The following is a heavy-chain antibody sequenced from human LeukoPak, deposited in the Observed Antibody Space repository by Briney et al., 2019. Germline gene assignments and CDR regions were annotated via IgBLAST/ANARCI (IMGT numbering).Heavy chain of an antibody. D-gene: IGHD1-26*01. J-gene: IGHJ5*02. Sequence: GGSLRLSCAASGLTVSSNCMSWVRQAPGKGLEWVSFIYSGGNTYYADSVKGRFTISRDNSKNTVHLQMSSLRAEDTAMYYCARDNSVGDNAWWFDPWGQGTLVTVSS. CDR1: GLTVSSNC. CDR2: IYSGGNT. CDR3: ARDNSVGDNAWWFDP. V-gene: IGHV3-53*01.